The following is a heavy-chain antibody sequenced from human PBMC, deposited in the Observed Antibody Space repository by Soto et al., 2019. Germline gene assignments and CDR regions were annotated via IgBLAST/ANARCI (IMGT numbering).Heavy chain of an antibody. V-gene: IGHV3-33*01. J-gene: IGHJ4*02. Sequence: PGGSLRLSXAPSGFTFSTYGMHWVRQAPGKGLEWVAVIWYDGSNQYYADSVKGRFTISRDNSKNVLYLQMNSLRAEDTAVYYCARDLGAFNYGSAYFDYWGQGTPVTVSS. D-gene: IGHD3-10*01. CDR3: ARDLGAFNYGSAYFDY. CDR2: IWYDGSNQ. CDR1: GFTFSTYG.